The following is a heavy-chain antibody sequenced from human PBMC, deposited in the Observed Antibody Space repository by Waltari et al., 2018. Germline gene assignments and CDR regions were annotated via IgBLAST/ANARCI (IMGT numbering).Heavy chain of an antibody. V-gene: IGHV4-59*01. CDR3: ARGGGAGTQASNWFDP. J-gene: IGHJ5*02. Sequence: QVQLQESGPGLVKPSETLSLTCTVSGGSISSYYWSWIRQPPGKGLEWIGYIYYSGSTNATPSLKRRVTISVATSKNQFSRKLSSVTAADTAVYYCARGGGAGTQASNWFDPWGQGTLVTVSS. CDR2: IYYSGST. CDR1: GGSISSYY. D-gene: IGHD6-19*01.